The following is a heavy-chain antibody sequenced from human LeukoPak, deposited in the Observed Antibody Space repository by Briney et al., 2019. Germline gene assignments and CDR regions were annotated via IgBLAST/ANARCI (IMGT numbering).Heavy chain of an antibody. Sequence: GGSLRLSCAASGFTFSSSEMTWVRQAPGKGLEWLSYIHSTGSPIYYADSVKGRFTISRDNAKNSLYPQMNSLRAEDTAVYYCARRVGGWGQGTLVTVSS. CDR1: GFTFSSSE. V-gene: IGHV3-48*03. CDR2: IHSTGSPI. J-gene: IGHJ4*02. CDR3: ARRVGG. D-gene: IGHD3-10*01.